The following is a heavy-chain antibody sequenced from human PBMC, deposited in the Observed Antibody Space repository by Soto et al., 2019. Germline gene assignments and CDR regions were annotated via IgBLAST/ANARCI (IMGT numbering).Heavy chain of an antibody. J-gene: IGHJ3*02. V-gene: IGHV1-2*04. CDR1: GYTFTGYY. CDR2: INPNSGGT. D-gene: IGHD2-15*01. CDR3: ASAHCSGGSCYGGAFDI. Sequence: ASVKVSCKASGYTFTGYYMHWVRQAPGQGLEWMGWINPNSGGTNYAQKFQGWVTMTRDTSISTAYMELSRLRSDDTAVYYCASAHCSGGSCYGGAFDIWGQGTMVTVSS.